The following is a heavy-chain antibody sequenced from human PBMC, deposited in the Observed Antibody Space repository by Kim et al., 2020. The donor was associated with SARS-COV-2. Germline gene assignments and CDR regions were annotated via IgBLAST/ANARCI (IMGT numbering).Heavy chain of an antibody. CDR2: INHSGST. CDR1: GGSFSGYY. V-gene: IGHV4-34*01. D-gene: IGHD2-2*01. J-gene: IGHJ5*02. Sequence: SETLSLTCAVYGGSFSGYYWSWIRQPPGKGLEWIGEINHSGSTNYNPSLKSRVTISVDTSKNQFSLKLSSVTAADTAVYYCAREGGVPAATRYNWFDPWGQGTLVTVSS. CDR3: AREGGVPAATRYNWFDP.